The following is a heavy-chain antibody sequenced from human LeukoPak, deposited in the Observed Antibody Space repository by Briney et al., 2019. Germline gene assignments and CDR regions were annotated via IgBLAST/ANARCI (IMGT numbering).Heavy chain of an antibody. CDR3: ARLHYDILTGAFDY. CDR2: IYYSGST. V-gene: IGHV4-59*01. Sequence: SETLSLTCTATGGSISSYYWSWIRQPPGKGLEWVGYIYYSGSTNYNPSLKSRVTISVDTSKNQFSLKLSSVTAADTAVYYCARLHYDILTGAFDYWGQGTLVTVSS. J-gene: IGHJ4*02. CDR1: GGSISSYY. D-gene: IGHD3-9*01.